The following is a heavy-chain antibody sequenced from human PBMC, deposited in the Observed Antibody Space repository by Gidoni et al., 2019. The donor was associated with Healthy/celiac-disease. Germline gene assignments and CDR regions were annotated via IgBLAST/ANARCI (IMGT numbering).Heavy chain of an antibody. CDR3: ARARDGYGDY. Sequence: QVQLVQSGAEVKRPGSSVQVSCKASGATFTRYAISWVRQAPGQGLEWMGRIIPILGLANYAQKFQGRVTITADKSTSTADMELSSLRSEDTAVYYCARARDGYGDYWGQGTLVTVSS. J-gene: IGHJ4*02. CDR2: IIPILGLA. V-gene: IGHV1-69*04. D-gene: IGHD5-12*01. CDR1: GATFTRYA.